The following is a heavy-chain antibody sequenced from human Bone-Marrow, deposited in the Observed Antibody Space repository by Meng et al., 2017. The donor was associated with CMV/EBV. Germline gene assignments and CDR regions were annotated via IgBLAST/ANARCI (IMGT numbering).Heavy chain of an antibody. V-gene: IGHV3-30*04. CDR1: GFTFSNYA. CDR3: VRGGKYCSTTNCPRWFDS. CDR2: VSYEGSST. J-gene: IGHJ5*01. Sequence: GGSLRLSCAASGFTFSNYAMHWVRQAPGKGLEWVAVVSYEGSSTDYTDSLKGRFTISRDNSNGTLYLQMFSLRAVDTAIYYCVRGGKYCSTTNCPRWFDSWGQGTLVTVSS. D-gene: IGHD2/OR15-2a*01.